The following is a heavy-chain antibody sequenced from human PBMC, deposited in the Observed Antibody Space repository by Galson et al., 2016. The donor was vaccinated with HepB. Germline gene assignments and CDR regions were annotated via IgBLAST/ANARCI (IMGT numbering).Heavy chain of an antibody. CDR2: TFYRSKWHY. D-gene: IGHD1-26*01. CDR1: GDSVSSNSAA. CDR3: ARDPGWQYRYSGSYLGWFDP. Sequence: CAISGDSVSSNSAAWNWIRQSPSRGLEWLGRTFYRSKWHYEYAVSVQSRISINSDTSKNQFSLQLNSVSPEDTAWYYCARDPGWQYRYSGSYLGWFDPWGQGTLVTVSS. J-gene: IGHJ5*02. V-gene: IGHV6-1*01.